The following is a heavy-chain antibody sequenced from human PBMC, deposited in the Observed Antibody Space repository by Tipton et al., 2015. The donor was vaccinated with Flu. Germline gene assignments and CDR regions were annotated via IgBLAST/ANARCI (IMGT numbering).Heavy chain of an antibody. CDR2: ISGSGRST. J-gene: IGHJ5*02. V-gene: IGHV3-23*01. Sequence: SLRLSCAASGFSFVTYGMSWVRQAPGKGLQWVSTISGSGRSTYYADSVQGRFTISRDNSKNTLYLQMNTLRAEDTAVYYCTRDLRSGWLRGGDNWFDPWGRGTVVTVSS. CDR1: GFSFVTYG. D-gene: IGHD6-19*01. CDR3: TRDLRSGWLRGGDNWFDP.